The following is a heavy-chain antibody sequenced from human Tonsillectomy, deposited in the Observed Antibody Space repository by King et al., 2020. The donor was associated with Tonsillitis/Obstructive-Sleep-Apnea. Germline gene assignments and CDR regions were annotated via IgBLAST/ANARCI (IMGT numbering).Heavy chain of an antibody. CDR3: ASDSMSHYYDSSAYYTFNY. V-gene: IGHV1-18*01. J-gene: IGHJ4*02. D-gene: IGHD3-22*01. CDR1: GYTFTNYG. Sequence: VQLVQSGAEVKKPGASVKVSCKASGYTFTNYGISWVRQAPGQGLEWMAWISAHNGHTNYAQKLQGRVTMTTDASTSTAYMELRSLRSDDTAVYYCASDSMSHYYDSSAYYTFNYWGQGTLVTVSS. CDR2: ISAHNGHT.